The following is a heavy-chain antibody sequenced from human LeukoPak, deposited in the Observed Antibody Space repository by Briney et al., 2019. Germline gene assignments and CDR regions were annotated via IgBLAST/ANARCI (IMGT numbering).Heavy chain of an antibody. D-gene: IGHD6-6*01. CDR1: GGSISSVSHY. CDR2: IYNNGNT. J-gene: IGHJ6*03. CDR3: ARGVGWQVVSYYYYMNV. V-gene: IGHV4-61*02. Sequence: SETLSLTCTVSGGSISSVSHYWNWIRQPAGKGLEWIGRIYNNGNTNYNPSLKSRVTISVDTSKNQFSLKLSSVTAADTAVYYCARGVGWQVVSYYYYMNVWGKGTTVTVSS.